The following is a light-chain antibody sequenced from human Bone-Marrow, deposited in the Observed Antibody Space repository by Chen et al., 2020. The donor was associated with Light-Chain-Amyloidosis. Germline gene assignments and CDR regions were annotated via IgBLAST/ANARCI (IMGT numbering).Light chain of an antibody. V-gene: IGLV3-25*03. Sequence: SYELTQPPSVSVYPGQTARITCSGDDLPKKYAYWYQQKPGQAPVLVVHRDTERPSGTSARFSGSSSGTTATLAISGVQEEDEADYHCQSADSSGTYEVIFGGGTKLTVL. J-gene: IGLJ2*01. CDR1: DLPKKY. CDR3: QSADSSGTYEVI. CDR2: RDT.